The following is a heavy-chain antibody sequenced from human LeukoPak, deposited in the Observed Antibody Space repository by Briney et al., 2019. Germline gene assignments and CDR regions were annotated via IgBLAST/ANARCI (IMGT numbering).Heavy chain of an antibody. CDR1: GYNFPIYW. Sequence: GESLKISCQGSGYNFPIYWIGWVRQMPGQGLEWMGIIYPDDSNTIYGPSFQGQVTILADKSINTAYLEWSSLKAPDTAIYYCARQGAAGKYYYYYMDVWGKGTTVTVSS. J-gene: IGHJ6*03. D-gene: IGHD6-13*01. V-gene: IGHV5-51*01. CDR2: IYPDDSNT. CDR3: ARQGAAGKYYYYYMDV.